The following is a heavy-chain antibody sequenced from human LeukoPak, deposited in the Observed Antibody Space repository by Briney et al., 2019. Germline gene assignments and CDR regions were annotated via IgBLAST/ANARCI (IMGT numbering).Heavy chain of an antibody. Sequence: GGSLRLSCAASGFTFSSYWMSWVRQAPGKGLEWVANIKRDGSEKYYVDSVKGRFTISRDNAKNSLYLQMNSLRAEDTAVYYCARDWSGWYFDYWGQGTLVTVSS. J-gene: IGHJ4*02. V-gene: IGHV3-7*01. CDR1: GFTFSSYW. CDR2: IKRDGSEK. D-gene: IGHD3-3*01. CDR3: ARDWSGWYFDY.